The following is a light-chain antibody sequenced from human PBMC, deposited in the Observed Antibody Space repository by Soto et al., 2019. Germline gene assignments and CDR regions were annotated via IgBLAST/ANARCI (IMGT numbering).Light chain of an antibody. CDR3: CSLTNGATWV. CDR1: NSDVGSHNF. CDR2: EAS. V-gene: IGLV2-23*01. Sequence: QSALTQSASVSGSPGQSITISCTGTNSDVGSHNFVSWYQQYPGKAPKLLIYEASKRPSGLSNRFSGSKSGNTASLTISGLEAEDEADYYCCSLTNGATWVFGGGTKLTVL. J-gene: IGLJ3*02.